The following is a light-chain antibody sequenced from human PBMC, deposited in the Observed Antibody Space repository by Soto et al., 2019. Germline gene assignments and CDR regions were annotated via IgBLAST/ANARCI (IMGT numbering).Light chain of an antibody. J-gene: IGKJ2*01. CDR3: QQYNNWPPRT. V-gene: IGKV3-15*01. CDR2: GAS. CDR1: QSISNH. Sequence: EIVMTQSPVTLSVSPGERATLSCRASQSISNHLAWYQQKPGQAPRLLMYGASTRATGIPARFSDSGSGTEFTITISSLQSEDVAVYYCQQYNNWPPRTFGQGTKLEIK.